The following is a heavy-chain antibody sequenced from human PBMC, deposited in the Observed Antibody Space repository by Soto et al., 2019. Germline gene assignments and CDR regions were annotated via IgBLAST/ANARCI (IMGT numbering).Heavy chain of an antibody. CDR2: ISYDGSNK. D-gene: IGHD6-19*01. CDR3: ATDLGLNNSGWCAAYFQH. J-gene: IGHJ1*01. Sequence: QVQLVESGGGVVQPGRSLRLSCAASGFTFSTYGMHWVRQAPGKGLEWVAFISYDGSNKDYADSVKGRFTISRDNSKNTLYLQVNSRRADDTAVFYGATDLGLNNSGWCAAYFQHWCQGTVVTVSS. CDR1: GFTFSTYG. V-gene: IGHV3-30*03.